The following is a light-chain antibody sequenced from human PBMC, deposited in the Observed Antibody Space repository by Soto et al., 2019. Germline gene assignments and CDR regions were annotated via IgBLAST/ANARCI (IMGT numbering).Light chain of an antibody. Sequence: DIQMTQSPSSLSASVGDRVTITCRASQSISNYLAWYQQKPGKVPKLLIYAASTLQSGVPSRFSGSGSGTEFTLTISSLQAEDVATYYCQKYNSAPRTFGQGTKVEIK. J-gene: IGKJ1*01. CDR1: QSISNY. CDR3: QKYNSAPRT. CDR2: AAS. V-gene: IGKV1-27*01.